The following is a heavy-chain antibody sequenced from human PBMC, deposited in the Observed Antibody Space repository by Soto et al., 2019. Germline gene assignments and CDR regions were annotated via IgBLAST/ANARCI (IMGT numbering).Heavy chain of an antibody. V-gene: IGHV4-59*01. CDR1: GGSIISYY. D-gene: IGHD3-3*01. CDR3: ARSSPRVVSPWDY. J-gene: IGHJ4*02. Sequence: SETLSLTCIVSGGSIISYYWSWIRQPPGKGLEWIGHIYCSGSTNYNPSLKSRVTISVDTSKNHFSLKLSSVTAADTAVYYCARSSPRVVSPWDYWGQGTLVTVSS. CDR2: IYCSGST.